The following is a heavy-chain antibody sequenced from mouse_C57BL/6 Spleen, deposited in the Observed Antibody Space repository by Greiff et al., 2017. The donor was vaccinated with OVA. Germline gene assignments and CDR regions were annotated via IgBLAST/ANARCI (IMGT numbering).Heavy chain of an antibody. CDR2: IDPSDSYT. CDR3: ARASSGPLAY. J-gene: IGHJ3*01. D-gene: IGHD3-2*02. Sequence: QVQLQQPGAELVMPGASVKLSCQASGYTFTSYWMHWVKQRPGQGLEWIGEIDPSDSYTNYNQTFKGKSTLTVDKSSSTAYMKLSSRTSEDSAVYYCARASSGPLAYWGQGTLVTVSA. CDR1: GYTFTSYW. V-gene: IGHV1-69*01.